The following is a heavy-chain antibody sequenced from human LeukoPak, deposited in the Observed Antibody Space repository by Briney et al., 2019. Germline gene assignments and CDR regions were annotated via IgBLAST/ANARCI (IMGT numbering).Heavy chain of an antibody. V-gene: IGHV3-53*01. Sequence: GGSLRLSCAASGFTVSSNYMSSVRQAPGKWLEWVSVIYIGGSTYYADSVKGRFTISRDNSKNTLYLQMNSLKAEDTAVYYCARDLRVAGTGDYWGQGTLVTVSS. CDR3: ARDLRVAGTGDY. J-gene: IGHJ4*02. CDR2: IYIGGST. CDR1: GFTVSSNY. D-gene: IGHD6-19*01.